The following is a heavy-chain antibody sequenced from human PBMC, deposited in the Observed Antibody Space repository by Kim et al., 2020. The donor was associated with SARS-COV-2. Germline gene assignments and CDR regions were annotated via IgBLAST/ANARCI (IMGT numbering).Heavy chain of an antibody. J-gene: IGHJ4*02. CDR3: ARADVWGSPSQRNFDY. D-gene: IGHD3-16*01. V-gene: IGHV1-69*01. Sequence: KCQGRVTITADESTSTAYMELSSLRSEDTAVYYCARADVWGSPSQRNFDYWGQGTLVTVSS.